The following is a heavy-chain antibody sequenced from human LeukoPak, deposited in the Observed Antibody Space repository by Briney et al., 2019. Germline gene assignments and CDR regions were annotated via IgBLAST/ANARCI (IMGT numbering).Heavy chain of an antibody. V-gene: IGHV1-18*01. CDR3: AREGSGNWFDP. Sequence: ASVKDSCKASVYTFTSYGISWVRQAPGQGLEWMGWISAYNGNTNYAQKFQGRVTMITDTSTGTVYMELRSLRSDDTAVYYCAREGSGNWFDPWGQGTLVTVSS. J-gene: IGHJ5*02. D-gene: IGHD6-19*01. CDR1: VYTFTSYG. CDR2: ISAYNGNT.